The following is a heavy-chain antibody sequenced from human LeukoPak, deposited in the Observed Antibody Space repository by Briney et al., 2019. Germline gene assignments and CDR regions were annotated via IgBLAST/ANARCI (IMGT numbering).Heavy chain of an antibody. CDR1: GGTFSSYA. CDR3: ARDLYGDYSHY. D-gene: IGHD4-17*01. V-gene: IGHV1-69*06. Sequence: SVKVSCKASGGTFSSYAISWVRQAPGQGLEWMGGIIPIFGTANYAQKFQGRVTITADKSTSTAYMELNSLRAEDTAVYYCARDLYGDYSHYWGQGTLVTVSS. J-gene: IGHJ4*02. CDR2: IIPIFGTA.